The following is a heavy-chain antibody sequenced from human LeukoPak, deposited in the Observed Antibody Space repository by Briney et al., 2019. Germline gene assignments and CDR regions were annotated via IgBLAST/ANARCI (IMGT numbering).Heavy chain of an antibody. V-gene: IGHV1-18*01. D-gene: IGHD5-12*01. CDR1: GYTFTSYG. CDR2: ISAYNGNT. Sequence: ASVKVSCKASGYTFTSYGISWVRQAPGQGLEWMGWISAYNGNTNYAQKLQGRVTMTTDTSASTAYMELRSLRSDDTAVYYCARSRYGGYDREIEYFDYWGQGTLVTVSS. CDR3: ARSRYGGYDREIEYFDY. J-gene: IGHJ4*02.